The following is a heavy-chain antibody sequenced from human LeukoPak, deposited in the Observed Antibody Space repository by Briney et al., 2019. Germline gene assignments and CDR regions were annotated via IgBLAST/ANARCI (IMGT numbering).Heavy chain of an antibody. CDR2: IFYSGSS. CDR3: AKGSGVVFDY. V-gene: IGHV4-59*12. Sequence: SEPLSLPCTVSGGSISRYYWSWIRQPPGKGLEWIGYIFYSGSSHYNPSLKSRVPISVDTPKHLFSLKLSSVPAADTAVYFWAKGSGVVFDYWGQGALVTVSS. CDR1: GGSISRYY. D-gene: IGHD2-15*01. J-gene: IGHJ4*02.